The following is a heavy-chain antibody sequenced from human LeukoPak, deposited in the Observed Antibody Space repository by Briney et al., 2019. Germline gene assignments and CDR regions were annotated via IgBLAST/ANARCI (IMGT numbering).Heavy chain of an antibody. CDR2: ISAYNGNT. Sequence: ASVKVSCKASGYTFTSYGISWVRQAPGQGLEWMGWISAYNGNTNYAQKLQGRVTMTTGTSTSTAYMELRSLRSDDTAVYYCARAGTYDFWSGYLRGHFDYWGQGTLVTVSS. CDR1: GYTFTSYG. V-gene: IGHV1-18*01. D-gene: IGHD3-3*01. CDR3: ARAGTYDFWSGYLRGHFDY. J-gene: IGHJ4*02.